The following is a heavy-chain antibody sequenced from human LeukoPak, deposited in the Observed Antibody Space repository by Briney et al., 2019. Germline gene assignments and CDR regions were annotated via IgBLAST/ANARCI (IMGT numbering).Heavy chain of an antibody. CDR3: AELGITMIGGV. J-gene: IGHJ6*04. V-gene: IGHV3-23*01. Sequence: GGSLRLSCVVSGFTFSSYAMSWVRQAPGKGLEWVSGISGSGGSTYYADSVKGRFTISRDNSKNTLYLQMNSLRAEDTAVYYCAELGITMIGGVWGKGTTVTISS. CDR2: ISGSGGST. CDR1: GFTFSSYA. D-gene: IGHD3-10*02.